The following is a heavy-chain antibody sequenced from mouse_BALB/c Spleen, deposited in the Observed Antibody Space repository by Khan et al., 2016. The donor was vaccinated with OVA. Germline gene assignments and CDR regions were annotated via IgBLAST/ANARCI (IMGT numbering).Heavy chain of an antibody. CDR3: ARGNDYGYYFDY. CDR2: ISYSGGT. V-gene: IGHV3-2*02. Sequence: EVQLQESGPGLVKPSQSLSLTCTVTGYSITSGYARNWIRQFPGNKLEWMGYISYSGGTSYNPSLKSRISITRDTSKNQFFLQLNSVTTEDTATYYCARGNDYGYYFDYWGQGTTLTVSS. CDR1: GYSITSGYA. J-gene: IGHJ2*01. D-gene: IGHD1-1*01.